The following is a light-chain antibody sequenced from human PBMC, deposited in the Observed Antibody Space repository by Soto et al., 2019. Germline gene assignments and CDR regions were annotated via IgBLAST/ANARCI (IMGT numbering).Light chain of an antibody. V-gene: IGKV3-11*01. Sequence: EIVMTQSPATLSVSPGERSTLSCRTSQIVSSYLAWYQQKPGQAPRLLIYDASNRATGIPARFSGSGSGTDFTLTISSLEPEDFAVYYCQQRSNWPPTFGQGTRLEIK. CDR1: QIVSSY. CDR2: DAS. CDR3: QQRSNWPPT. J-gene: IGKJ5*01.